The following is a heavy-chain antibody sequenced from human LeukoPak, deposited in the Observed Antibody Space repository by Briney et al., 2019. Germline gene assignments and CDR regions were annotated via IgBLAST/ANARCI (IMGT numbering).Heavy chain of an antibody. CDR3: ATQKRDYFDY. V-gene: IGHV3-23*01. Sequence: GGSLRLSCAASGFTFSSYAMSWVRQAPGKGLEWVSAISGSGGSTYYPDSVKGRFTISRDNSKNTLYLQMNSLRAEDTAVYYCATQKRDYFDYWGQGTLVTVSS. CDR2: ISGSGGST. J-gene: IGHJ4*02. CDR1: GFTFSSYA.